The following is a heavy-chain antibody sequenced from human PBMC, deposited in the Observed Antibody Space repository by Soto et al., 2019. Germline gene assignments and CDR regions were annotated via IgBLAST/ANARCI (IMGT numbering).Heavy chain of an antibody. D-gene: IGHD3-16*01. CDR2: ISSSGSTT. V-gene: IGHV3-48*03. CDR1: GFTFYTYE. J-gene: IGHJ3*01. CDR3: ATRWGGGGAFDF. Sequence: EVQLVESGGGLVQPGGSLRLSCAASGFTFYTYEMNWVRQAPGKGLEWVSYISSSGSTTYYADSVKGRFTISRDNAKNSLYLQMSSRRAEDTAIYYCATRWGGGGAFDFWGQGTMVTVSS.